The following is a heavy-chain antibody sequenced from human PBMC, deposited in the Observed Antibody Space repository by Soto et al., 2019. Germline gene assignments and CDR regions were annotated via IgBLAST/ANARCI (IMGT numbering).Heavy chain of an antibody. V-gene: IGHV4-59*08. CDR1: GGSISSYY. J-gene: IGHJ4*02. Sequence: SETLSLTCTVSGGSISSYYWSWIRQPPGKGLEWIGYIYYSGSTNYNPSLKSRVTISVDTSKNQFSLKLSSVTAADTAVYYCARHDYGDYPFDYWGQGTLVTVSS. D-gene: IGHD4-17*01. CDR3: ARHDYGDYPFDY. CDR2: IYYSGST.